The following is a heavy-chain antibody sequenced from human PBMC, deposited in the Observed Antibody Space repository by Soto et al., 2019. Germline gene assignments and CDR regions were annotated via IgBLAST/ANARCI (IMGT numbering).Heavy chain of an antibody. CDR2: IIPIFGTA. Sequence: SVKVSCKASGGTFSSYAISWVRQAPGQGVEWMGGIIPIFGTANYAQKFQGRVTITADESTSTAYMELSSLRSEDTAVYYCASTLINCGGDCYSFYYGMDVWGQGTTVTVSS. D-gene: IGHD2-21*02. V-gene: IGHV1-69*13. CDR3: ASTLINCGGDCYSFYYGMDV. J-gene: IGHJ6*02. CDR1: GGTFSSYA.